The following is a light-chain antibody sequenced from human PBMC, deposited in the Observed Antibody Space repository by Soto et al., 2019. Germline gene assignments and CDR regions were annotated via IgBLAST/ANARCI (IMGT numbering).Light chain of an antibody. CDR2: DAS. CDR3: HHRSNWPPLT. CDR1: QSVSSY. Sequence: DIVLTQSPATLSLSPGERATLSCRASQSVSSYLVWYQQKPGQPPRLLIYDASNRAAGISPRFSGSGSGTDFTLTISSLEPEDCAVYFCHHRSNWPPLTFGGGTKVDIK. J-gene: IGKJ4*01. V-gene: IGKV3-11*01.